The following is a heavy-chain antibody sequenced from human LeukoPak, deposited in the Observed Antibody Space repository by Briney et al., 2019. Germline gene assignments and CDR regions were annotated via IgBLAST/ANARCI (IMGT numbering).Heavy chain of an antibody. Sequence: KPEGSLRLSCAASGFTFSSYSMNWVRQAPGKGLEWVSYISSSSSYIYYADSVKGRFTISRDNAKNSLYLQMNSLRAEDTAVYYCARVPQYSGSYGQGSWGQGTLVTVSS. CDR1: GFTFSSYS. CDR2: ISSSSSYI. J-gene: IGHJ4*02. V-gene: IGHV3-21*01. D-gene: IGHD1-26*01. CDR3: ARVPQYSGSYGQGS.